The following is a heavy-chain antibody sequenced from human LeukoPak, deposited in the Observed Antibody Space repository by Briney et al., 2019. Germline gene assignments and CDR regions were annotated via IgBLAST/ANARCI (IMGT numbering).Heavy chain of an antibody. CDR3: ATVPSSVANDY. V-gene: IGHV1-69-2*01. CDR1: GYTFTDYY. J-gene: IGHJ4*02. D-gene: IGHD5-12*01. Sequence: ASVKVSCKVSGYTFTDYYMHWVQQAPGKGLEWMGLVDPEDGETIYAEKFQGRVTITADTSTDTACMELSSLRSEDTAVYYCATVPSSVANDYWGQGTLVTVSS. CDR2: VDPEDGET.